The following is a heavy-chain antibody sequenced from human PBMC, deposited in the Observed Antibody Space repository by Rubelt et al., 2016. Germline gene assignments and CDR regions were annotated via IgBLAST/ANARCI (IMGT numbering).Heavy chain of an antibody. CDR3: ASSYGDYDSGYWYFDY. J-gene: IGHJ4*02. D-gene: IGHD4-17*01. CDR1: GFTFSSYG. Sequence: VETGGGVVQPGRSLRLSCAASGFTFSSYGMHWVRQAPGKGLEWVAVIWYDGSNKYYADSVKGRFTISRDNSKNTLYLQMNSLRAEDTAVYYCASSYGDYDSGYWYFDYWGQGTLVTVSS. V-gene: IGHV3-33*01. CDR2: IWYDGSNK.